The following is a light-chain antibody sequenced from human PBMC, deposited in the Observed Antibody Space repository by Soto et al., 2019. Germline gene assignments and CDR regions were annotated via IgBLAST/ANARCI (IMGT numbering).Light chain of an antibody. Sequence: EIVMTQSPATLSVSPGERATLSCRASQSVSSNLAWYQQKPGQAPRLLVYGASNRATGIPDRLSGSGSGTDFTLIINRLEPEDVAIYYCQQYNNWPPITFGQGTRLEIK. J-gene: IGKJ5*01. CDR2: GAS. CDR3: QQYNNWPPIT. V-gene: IGKV3D-15*01. CDR1: QSVSSN.